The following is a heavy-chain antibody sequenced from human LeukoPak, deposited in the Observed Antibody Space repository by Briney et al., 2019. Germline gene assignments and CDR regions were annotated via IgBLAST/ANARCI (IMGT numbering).Heavy chain of an antibody. J-gene: IGHJ6*02. CDR3: ARRRGDV. CDR2: LNQDGSEK. V-gene: IGHV3-7*05. Sequence: PGGSLRLSCAASGFTFSTYWMSWVRQAPGKGLEWVAILNQDGSEKYYVDSVKGRFTISTDNAENSLYLQMNSLRVEDTAIYYCARRRGDVWGQGTTVTVSS. CDR1: GFTFSTYW.